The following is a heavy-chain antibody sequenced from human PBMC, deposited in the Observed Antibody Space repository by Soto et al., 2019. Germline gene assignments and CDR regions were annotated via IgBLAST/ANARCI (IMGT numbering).Heavy chain of an antibody. CDR1: GFTFSSYG. J-gene: IGHJ4*02. V-gene: IGHV3-30*03. CDR3: APLRGAEGNSDY. CDR2: ISYDGSNK. Sequence: QVQLVESGGGVVQPGRSLRLSCAASGFTFSSYGMHWVRQAPGKGLEWVAVISYDGSNKYYADSVKGRFTISRDNSKNTLYLQMNSLRAEDTAVYHRAPLRGAEGNSDYWGQGTLVTVSS. D-gene: IGHD1-26*01.